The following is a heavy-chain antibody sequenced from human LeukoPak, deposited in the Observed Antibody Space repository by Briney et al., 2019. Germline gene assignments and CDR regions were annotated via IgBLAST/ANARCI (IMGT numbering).Heavy chain of an antibody. CDR2: IYSTGST. J-gene: IGHJ4*02. CDR3: ARGIADPYSFDS. CDR1: GGSINFYY. D-gene: IGHD6-13*01. V-gene: IGHV4-4*07. Sequence: PSETLSLTCTVSGGSINFYYWSWIRQPAGRGLEWIGRIYSTGSTNYSPSLKSRVTMSVDKSKNQFSLNLSSVTAADTAVYYCARGIADPYSFDSWGQGTLVTVSS.